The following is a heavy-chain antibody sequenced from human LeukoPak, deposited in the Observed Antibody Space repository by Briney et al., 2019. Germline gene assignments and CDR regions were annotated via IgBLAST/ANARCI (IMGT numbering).Heavy chain of an antibody. J-gene: IGHJ4*02. D-gene: IGHD6-19*01. CDR2: ISYDGSNK. CDR1: GFTFSSYG. V-gene: IGHV3-30*03. CDR3: ARETYTNAWYPFDY. Sequence: GGSLRLSCAASGFTFSSYGMHWVRQAPGKGLEWVAVISYDGSNKYYADSVKGRFTISRDNAKNSLYLQMNSLRAEDTAVYYCARETYTNAWYPFDYWGQGTLVTVSS.